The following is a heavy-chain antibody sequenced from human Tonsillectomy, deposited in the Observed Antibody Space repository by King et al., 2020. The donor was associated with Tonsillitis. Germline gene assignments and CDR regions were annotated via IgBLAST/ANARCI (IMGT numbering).Heavy chain of an antibody. CDR1: GFTFSSYA. J-gene: IGHJ4*02. D-gene: IGHD3-10*01. CDR2: ISGSGGST. CDR3: AIILSPTLWFGEEVYYFDY. Sequence: VQLVESGGGLVQPGGSLRLSCAASGFTFSSYAMSWVRQAPGKGLEWGSAISGSGGSTYYADSVKGLFTISRDNSKKTLYMQMYGLRAEDTAGYYCAIILSPTLWFGEEVYYFDYWGQGTLVTVSS. V-gene: IGHV3-23*04.